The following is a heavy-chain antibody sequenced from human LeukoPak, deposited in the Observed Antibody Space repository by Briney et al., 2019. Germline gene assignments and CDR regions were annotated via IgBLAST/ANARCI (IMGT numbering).Heavy chain of an antibody. CDR3: AKDHRPLITGTTVYYYYGMDV. CDR2: ISYDGSNK. CDR1: GFTFSSYA. J-gene: IGHJ6*02. D-gene: IGHD1-20*01. Sequence: PGRSLRLSCAASGFTFSSYAMHWARQAPGKGLEWVAVISYDGSNKYYADSVKGRFTISTDNAKNSLYLQMNSLRAEDTAVYYCAKDHRPLITGTTVYYYYGMDVWGQGTTVTVSS. V-gene: IGHV3-30-3*01.